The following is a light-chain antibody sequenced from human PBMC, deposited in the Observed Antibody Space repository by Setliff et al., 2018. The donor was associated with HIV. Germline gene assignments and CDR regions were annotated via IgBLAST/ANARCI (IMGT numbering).Light chain of an antibody. J-gene: IGLJ2*01. CDR1: SSDVGAYNY. Sequence: QSVLTQPASVSGSPGQSITISCTGTSSDVGAYNYVSWYRQYPGKAPKLIIYDVSSRPSGVSNRFSGSKSGNTASLTISGLQAEDEADYYCSSYTISSTVVFGGGT. V-gene: IGLV2-14*03. CDR3: SSYTISSTVV. CDR2: DVS.